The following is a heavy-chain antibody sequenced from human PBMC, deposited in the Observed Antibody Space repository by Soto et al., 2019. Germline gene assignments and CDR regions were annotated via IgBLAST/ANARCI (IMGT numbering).Heavy chain of an antibody. CDR2: ISGSGGST. D-gene: IGHD6-19*01. V-gene: IGHV3-23*01. Sequence: GGSLRLSCAASGFTFSSYAISWVRQAPGKGLEWVSAISGSGGSTYYADSVKGRFTISRDNSKNTLYLQMNSLRAEDTAVYYCAKAKKQWLVLGYFDYWGQGTLVTVSS. CDR3: AKAKKQWLVLGYFDY. CDR1: GFTFSSYA. J-gene: IGHJ4*02.